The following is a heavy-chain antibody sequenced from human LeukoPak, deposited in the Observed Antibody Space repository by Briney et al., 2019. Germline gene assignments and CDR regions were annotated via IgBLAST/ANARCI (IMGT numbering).Heavy chain of an antibody. D-gene: IGHD4-17*01. CDR1: GDSISSSYYY. J-gene: IGHJ2*01. Sequence: SETLSLTCTVSGDSISSSYYYWVWIRQPPGKGLEWIGSIYYGGSTYYNPSLKSRVTISVDTSKNQFSLKLSSVTAADTAVYYCARHSPDTTVINWYFDLWGRGTLVTVSS. CDR3: ARHSPDTTVINWYFDL. V-gene: IGHV4-39*01. CDR2: IYYGGST.